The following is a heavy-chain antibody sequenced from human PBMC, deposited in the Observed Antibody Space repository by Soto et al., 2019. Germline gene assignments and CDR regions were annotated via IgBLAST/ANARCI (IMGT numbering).Heavy chain of an antibody. CDR1: GFTFSSYP. CDR3: ARGPPTDYRRFDY. J-gene: IGHJ4*02. V-gene: IGHV3-23*01. Sequence: EVQLLESGGGLVQPGGSLRLSCAASGFTFSSYPMSWVRQAPGKGLEWVSAVSGSGGTTYYADSVKGRLTISRDNSKNMVYLQRSSLRAEDSALYYCARGPPTDYRRFDYWGQGTLVTVSS. CDR2: VSGSGGTT. D-gene: IGHD4-17*01.